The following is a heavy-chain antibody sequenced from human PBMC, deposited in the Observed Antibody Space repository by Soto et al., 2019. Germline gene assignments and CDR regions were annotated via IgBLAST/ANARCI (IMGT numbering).Heavy chain of an antibody. V-gene: IGHV3-49*03. CDR2: IRSKAYGGTT. Sequence: PGGSLRLSCTASGFTFGDYAMSWFRQAPGKGLEWVGLIRSKAYGGTTEYAASVKGRFTISRDDSKSIAYLQMNSLKTEDTAVYYCTRHYDFWSGYLYFDYWGQGTLVTVS. D-gene: IGHD3-3*01. CDR1: GFTFGDYA. CDR3: TRHYDFWSGYLYFDY. J-gene: IGHJ4*02.